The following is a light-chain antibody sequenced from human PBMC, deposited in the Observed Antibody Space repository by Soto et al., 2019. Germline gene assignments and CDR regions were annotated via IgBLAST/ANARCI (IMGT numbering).Light chain of an antibody. J-gene: IGKJ3*01. CDR3: QQTNHFPPT. V-gene: IGKV1D-12*01. Sequence: DIQMSQSPSSVSASVGDRVTITCRASQDISSSLAWYQQKPGKAPKLLIYAASNLQSGVPSRFSGSGSGTDFTLIFSSLQPEDFATYYCQQTNHFPPTFGPGTKVDIK. CDR1: QDISSS. CDR2: AAS.